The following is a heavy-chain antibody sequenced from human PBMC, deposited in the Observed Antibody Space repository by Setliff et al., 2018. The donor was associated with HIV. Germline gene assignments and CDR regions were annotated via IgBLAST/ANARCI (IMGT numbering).Heavy chain of an antibody. CDR1: GFTFSSYE. Sequence: PGGSLRLSCAASGFTFSSYEMNWVRQAPGKGLEWVASISSSSSYIKYADSLKGRFTISRDNARNSLYLQMNSLRAEDTAIYYCARDTITATGLGWGQGTLVAVSS. V-gene: IGHV3-21*01. J-gene: IGHJ4*02. CDR3: ARDTITATGLG. D-gene: IGHD1-1*01. CDR2: ISSSSSYI.